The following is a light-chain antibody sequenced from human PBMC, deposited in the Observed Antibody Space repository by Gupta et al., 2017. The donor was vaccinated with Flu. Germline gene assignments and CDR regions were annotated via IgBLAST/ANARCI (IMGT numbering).Light chain of an antibody. J-gene: IGLJ2*01. CDR3: GTWDVNLNMV. CDR2: ETY. V-gene: IGLV1-51*02. CDR1: SIGNNW. Sequence: QSVLTQPPSVSATPGQKVTISCSGNSIGNNWISCYQQFPGVAPKLLIYETYKRPSGIPDRFSGSRSATSATLDITGLQTGDEADYYCGTWDVNLNMVFGGGTRLTVL.